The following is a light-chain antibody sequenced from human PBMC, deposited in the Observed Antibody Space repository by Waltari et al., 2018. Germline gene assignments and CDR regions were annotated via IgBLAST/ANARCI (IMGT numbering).Light chain of an antibody. CDR1: TSHVGNYDL. Sequence: QSALTQPAPVSGTPGQSITIPCTGTTSHVGNYDLVSWYQQHPGKAPKLLICEVIKRPSGVSRRFSGSKSGNTASLTISGLQAEDEADYYCCSYAGLGTYVFGSGTKVTVL. CDR2: EVI. CDR3: CSYAGLGTYV. J-gene: IGLJ1*01. V-gene: IGLV2-23*02.